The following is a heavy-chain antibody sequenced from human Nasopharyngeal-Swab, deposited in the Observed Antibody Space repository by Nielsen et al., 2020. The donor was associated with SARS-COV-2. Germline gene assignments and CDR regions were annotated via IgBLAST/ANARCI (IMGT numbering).Heavy chain of an antibody. CDR3: ARDGLDYDFWSAYFMDV. V-gene: IGHV3-21*01. CDR2: ISSSSSYI. CDR1: GFTFSIYA. Sequence: GESLKISCAASGFTFSIYAMSWVRQAPGKGLEWVSSISSSSSYINYADSVKGRFTISRDNAKNSLYLQMNSLRAEDTAVYYCARDGLDYDFWSAYFMDVWGQGTTVTVSS. D-gene: IGHD3-3*01. J-gene: IGHJ6*02.